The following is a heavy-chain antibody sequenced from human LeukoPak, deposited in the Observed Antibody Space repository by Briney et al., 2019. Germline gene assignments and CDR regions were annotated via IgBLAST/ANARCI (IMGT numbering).Heavy chain of an antibody. CDR1: GFTFSSYS. Sequence: PGGSLRLSCAASGFTFSSYSMNWVRQAPGKGLEWVSSISSSSSYIYYADSVKGRFTISRDNAKNSLYLQMNSLRAEDTAVYYCARDVGSLGASGAFDYWGQGTLVTVSS. CDR2: ISSSSSYI. D-gene: IGHD2-8*02. J-gene: IGHJ4*02. CDR3: ARDVGSLGASGAFDY. V-gene: IGHV3-21*01.